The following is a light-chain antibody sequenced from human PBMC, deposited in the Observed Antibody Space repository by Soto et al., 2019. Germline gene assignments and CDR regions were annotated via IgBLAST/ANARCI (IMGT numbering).Light chain of an antibody. V-gene: IGKV1-39*01. Sequence: DIQMTQSPSSLSASVGDRVTITCRASQSISSYLNWYQHKPGRAPDLLIYAASSLQSGVPSRFSGSGSGTEFTLSISSLQSEDFAVYYCQQYNNWPFITFGQGTRLEIK. CDR3: QQYNNWPFIT. CDR1: QSISSY. CDR2: AAS. J-gene: IGKJ5*01.